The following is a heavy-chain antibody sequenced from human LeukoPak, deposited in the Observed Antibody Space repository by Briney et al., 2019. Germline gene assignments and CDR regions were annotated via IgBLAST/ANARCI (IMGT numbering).Heavy chain of an antibody. CDR2: MNEDGSKK. D-gene: IGHD1-26*01. CDR1: GLTFSTYW. J-gene: IGHJ4*02. CDR3: ARDRDEVGAS. Sequence: GGSLRLSCTASGLTFSTYWMSWVRQAPGKGLEWVANMNEDGSKKYYVGSVRGRFTISRDNAKTSLYLQMSSLRAEDTAVYYCARDRDEVGASWGQGTLVTVSS. V-gene: IGHV3-7*01.